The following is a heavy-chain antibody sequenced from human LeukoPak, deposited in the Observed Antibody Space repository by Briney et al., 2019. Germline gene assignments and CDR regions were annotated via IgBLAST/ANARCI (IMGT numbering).Heavy chain of an antibody. D-gene: IGHD6-19*01. CDR1: GFTVSSNY. Sequence: GGSLRLSCAASGFTVSSNYMSWVRQAPGKGLEWVSVIYSGGSTYYADSVKGRFTISRDNSKNTLYLQMNSLRAEDTAVYYCARVPGRAVAGTYYYYYMDVWGKGTTVTVSS. CDR2: IYSGGST. J-gene: IGHJ6*03. V-gene: IGHV3-66*01. CDR3: ARVPGRAVAGTYYYYYMDV.